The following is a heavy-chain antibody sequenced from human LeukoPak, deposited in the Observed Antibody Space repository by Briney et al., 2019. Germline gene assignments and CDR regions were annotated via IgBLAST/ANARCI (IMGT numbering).Heavy chain of an antibody. V-gene: IGHV4-34*01. Sequence: SETLSLTCAVYGGSFSGYYWSWIRQPPGKGLEWIGEINHSGSTNYNPSLKSRVTISVDTSKNQFSLKLSSVTAADTAVYYCARGRRGGGQLVRYYYYYYYMDVWGKGTTVTVSS. CDR1: GGSFSGYY. CDR3: ARGRRGGGQLVRYYYYYYYMDV. CDR2: INHSGST. D-gene: IGHD6-6*01. J-gene: IGHJ6*03.